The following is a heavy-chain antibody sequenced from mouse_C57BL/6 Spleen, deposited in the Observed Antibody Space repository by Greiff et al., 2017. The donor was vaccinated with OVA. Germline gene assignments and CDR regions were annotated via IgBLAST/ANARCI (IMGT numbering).Heavy chain of an antibody. CDR1: GYTFTSYW. Sequence: QVQLQQSGAELAKPGASVKLSCKASGYTFTSYWMHWVKQRPGQGLEWIGYINPSSGYTKYNQKFKDKATLTADKYSSTAYMQLSSLTYEDSAVYYCARSGEYDGGAWFAYWGQGTLVTVSA. V-gene: IGHV1-7*01. CDR2: INPSSGYT. J-gene: IGHJ3*01. D-gene: IGHD2-14*01. CDR3: ARSGEYDGGAWFAY.